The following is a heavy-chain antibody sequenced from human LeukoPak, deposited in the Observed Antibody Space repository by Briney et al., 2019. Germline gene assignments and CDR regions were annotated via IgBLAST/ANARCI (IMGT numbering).Heavy chain of an antibody. J-gene: IGHJ4*02. V-gene: IGHV3-23*01. D-gene: IGHD1-1*01. CDR2: LRGDGST. CDR3: AKASWVSNGDAVL. Sequence: GGPLRPSGAPSGFTFTVFAMSGGPEAPAGGLEWGSSLRGDGSTFYADSVKGRFTLSRDESRNTVYFQLSSLRVEDTAVYYCAKASWVSNGDAVLWGQGTLVTVFS. CDR1: GFTFTVFA.